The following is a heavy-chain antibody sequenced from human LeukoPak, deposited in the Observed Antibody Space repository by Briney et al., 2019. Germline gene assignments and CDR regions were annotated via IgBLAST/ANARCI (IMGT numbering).Heavy chain of an antibody. CDR2: IIPIFGTA. CDR1: GGTFSSYA. D-gene: IGHD2-2*02. V-gene: IGHV1-69*05. Sequence: SVKVSCKASGGTFSSYAISWVRQAPGQGLEWMGGIIPIFGTANYAQKFQGRVTITTDESTSTAYMELSSLRSEDTAVYYCARGPNIGCSSTSCYSDYYYYYMDVWGKGTTVTVSS. J-gene: IGHJ6*03. CDR3: ARGPNIGCSSTSCYSDYYYYYMDV.